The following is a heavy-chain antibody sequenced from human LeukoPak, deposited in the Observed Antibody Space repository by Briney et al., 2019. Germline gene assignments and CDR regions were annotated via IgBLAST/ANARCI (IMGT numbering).Heavy chain of an antibody. J-gene: IGHJ4*02. D-gene: IGHD2-15*01. Sequence: PGGSLRLSCAASGFTFDDYGMSWVRQAPGKGLEWVSAISGSGGSTYYADSVKGRFTISRDNSKNTLYLQMNSLRAEDTAVYYCAKAIVVVVAATGYVDYWGQGTLVTVSS. CDR3: AKAIVVVVAATGYVDY. V-gene: IGHV3-23*01. CDR1: GFTFDDYG. CDR2: ISGSGGST.